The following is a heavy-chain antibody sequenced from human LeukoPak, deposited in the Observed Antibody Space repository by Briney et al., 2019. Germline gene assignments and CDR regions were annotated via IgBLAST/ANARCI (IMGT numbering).Heavy chain of an antibody. CDR1: GGSFSGYY. CDR3: ARSGGYGSGSLYGMDV. CDR2: RNRSGST. Sequence: SETLSLTCAVYGGSFSGYYWSLIRQPAGKGLEWIGERNRSGSTNYNPSLKSRVTISVDTSKNQFSLKLSSVTAADTAVYYCARSGGYGSGSLYGMDVWGQGTTVTVSS. V-gene: IGHV4-34*01. D-gene: IGHD3-10*01. J-gene: IGHJ6*02.